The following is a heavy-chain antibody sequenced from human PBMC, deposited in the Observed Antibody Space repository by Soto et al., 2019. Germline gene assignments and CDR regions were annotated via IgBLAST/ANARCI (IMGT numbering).Heavy chain of an antibody. Sequence: SETLSLTCAVSGDSITTSNWWSWVRQPPGKGLDWIGEIFHSGRTNYSPSLKSRVTIPVHKSKNQFSLKLSSVTAADTAVSYCARDVGYFYDNSPTGHFDYWGPGTLVTVSS. D-gene: IGHD3-22*01. CDR3: ARDVGYFYDNSPTGHFDY. CDR2: IFHSGRT. J-gene: IGHJ4*02. CDR1: GDSITTSNW. V-gene: IGHV4-4*02.